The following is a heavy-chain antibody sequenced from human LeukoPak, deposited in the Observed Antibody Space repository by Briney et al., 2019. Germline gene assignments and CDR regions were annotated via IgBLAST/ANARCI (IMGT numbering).Heavy chain of an antibody. V-gene: IGHV3-23*01. J-gene: IGHJ4*02. CDR1: GFTFSSYA. D-gene: IGHD4-11*01. Sequence: GGSLRLSCAASGFTFSSYAMSWVRQAPGKGLEWVSVISGSGGSTYYADSVKGRFTISRDNSKNTLYLQMNSLRAEDTAVYYCAKDSSKTTIKHFDYWGQGTLVTVSS. CDR2: ISGSGGST. CDR3: AKDSSKTTIKHFDY.